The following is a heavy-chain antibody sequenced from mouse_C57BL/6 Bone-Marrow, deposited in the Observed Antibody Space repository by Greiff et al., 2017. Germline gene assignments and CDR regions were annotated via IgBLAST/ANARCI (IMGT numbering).Heavy chain of an antibody. J-gene: IGHJ2*01. CDR2: LYPRSGNT. CDR1: GYTFTSYG. Sequence: QVHVKQSGAELARPGASVKLSCKASGYTFTSYGISWVKQRTGQGLEWIGELYPRSGNTYYNEKFKGKATLTADKSSSTAYMELRSLTSEDSAVYFCARKGSSPYYFDYWGQGTTRTVSS. CDR3: ARKGSSPYYFDY. D-gene: IGHD1-1*01. V-gene: IGHV1-81*01.